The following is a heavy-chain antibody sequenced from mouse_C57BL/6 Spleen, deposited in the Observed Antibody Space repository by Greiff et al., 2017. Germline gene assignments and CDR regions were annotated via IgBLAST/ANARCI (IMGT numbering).Heavy chain of an antibody. D-gene: IGHD2-2*01. J-gene: IGHJ4*01. V-gene: IGHV1-55*01. Sequence: QVQLQQPGAELVKPGASVKMSCKASGYTFTSYWLTWVKQRPGQGLEWIGDIYPGSGSTNYNEKFKSKATLTVDTSSSTAYMQLSSLTSEDSAVYYCAKDGYDDYAMDYWGQGTSVTVSS. CDR1: GYTFTSYW. CDR2: IYPGSGST. CDR3: AKDGYDDYAMDY.